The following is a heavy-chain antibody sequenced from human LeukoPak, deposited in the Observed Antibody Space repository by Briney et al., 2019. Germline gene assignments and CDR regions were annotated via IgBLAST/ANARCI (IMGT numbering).Heavy chain of an antibody. CDR1: AFTFSDYS. CDR3: ARDRIKSGSYYFDY. CDR2: ISGRSSTI. V-gene: IGHV3-48*01. Sequence: GESLRLSCAASAFTFSDYSMNWVRQAPGKGLEWVSYISGRSSTIYYADSVKGRFTISRDNAKNSMYLQMNSLRAEDTAVYYCARDRIKSGSYYFDYWGQGTLVTVSS. D-gene: IGHD1-26*01. J-gene: IGHJ4*02.